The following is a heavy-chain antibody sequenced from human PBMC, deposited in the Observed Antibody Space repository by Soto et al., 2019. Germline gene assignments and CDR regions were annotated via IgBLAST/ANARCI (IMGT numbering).Heavy chain of an antibody. CDR3: AKLYYASSDYGAHFDY. Sequence: EVQLLESGGGFVQPGGSLRLSCAASGFTFSIYGMSWVRQAPGKGLEWVSAISRSGDTTYYADSVNGRFTISRDNSKNTLYLQMNSLRAEDTAVYYCAKLYYASSDYGAHFDYWGQGTLVTVSS. CDR1: GFTFSIYG. V-gene: IGHV3-23*01. J-gene: IGHJ4*02. CDR2: ISRSGDTT. D-gene: IGHD3-22*01.